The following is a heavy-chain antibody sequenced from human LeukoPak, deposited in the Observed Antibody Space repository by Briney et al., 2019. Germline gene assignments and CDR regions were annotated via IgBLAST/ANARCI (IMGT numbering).Heavy chain of an antibody. Sequence: PSETLSLTCTVSGGSISSYYWSWIRQPPGKGLEWIGYIYYSRSTNYNPSLKSRVTISVDTSKNQFSLKLSSVTAADTAVYYCARDDYNYYCMDVWGKGTTVTVSS. V-gene: IGHV4-59*01. CDR2: IYYSRST. J-gene: IGHJ6*03. CDR3: ARDDYNYYCMDV. CDR1: GGSISSYY.